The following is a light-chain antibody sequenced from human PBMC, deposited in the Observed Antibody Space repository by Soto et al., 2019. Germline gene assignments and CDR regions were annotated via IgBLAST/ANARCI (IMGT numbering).Light chain of an antibody. CDR3: QQYDSSPKT. V-gene: IGKV3-20*01. Sequence: DIVLTQSPGPLSLSPGERATLSCRSSQSVSSSYLAWYQQKPGQAPRLIIYGASSRATGIPDRFSGSRSGTDFTLTISRLEPEDVAVYYCQQYDSSPKTFGQGTKVDI. CDR2: GAS. CDR1: QSVSSSY. J-gene: IGKJ1*01.